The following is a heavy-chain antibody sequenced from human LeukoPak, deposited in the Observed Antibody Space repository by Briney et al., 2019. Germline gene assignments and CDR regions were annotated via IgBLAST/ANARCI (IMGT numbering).Heavy chain of an antibody. V-gene: IGHV3-66*01. D-gene: IGHD3-10*01. Sequence: GGSLRLSCAASGFTVSSNYMSWVRQAPGKGLEWVSVIYSGGSTYYADSVKGRFTISRDNSKNTLYLQMNSLRAEDTAVYYCARSGLWFGELLTEGYYFDYWGQGTLVTISS. CDR2: IYSGGST. J-gene: IGHJ4*02. CDR3: ARSGLWFGELLTEGYYFDY. CDR1: GFTVSSNY.